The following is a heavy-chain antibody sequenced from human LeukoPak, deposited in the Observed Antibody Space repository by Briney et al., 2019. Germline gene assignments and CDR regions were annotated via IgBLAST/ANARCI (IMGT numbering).Heavy chain of an antibody. Sequence: GGSLRLSCAASGFTFSSYAMSWVRQAPGKGLEWVSTISGSGGSTYYADSVKGRFTISRDNSKNTLYLQMNSLRAGDTAVYYCAKTGASGGSSWYPYWGQGTLVTVSS. D-gene: IGHD2-15*01. V-gene: IGHV3-23*01. J-gene: IGHJ4*02. CDR3: AKTGASGGSSWYPY. CDR1: GFTFSSYA. CDR2: ISGSGGST.